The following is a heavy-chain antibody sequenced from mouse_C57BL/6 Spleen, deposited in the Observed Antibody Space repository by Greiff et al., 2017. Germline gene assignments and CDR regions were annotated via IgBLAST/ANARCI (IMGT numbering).Heavy chain of an antibody. J-gene: IGHJ4*01. Sequence: VQLKQSGPELVKPGASVKIPCKASGYTFTDYNMDWVKQSHGKSLEWIGDINPNNGGTIYNQKFKGKATLTVDKSSSTAYMELRSLTSEDTAVYYCARRYSNYYAMDYWGQGTSVTVSS. CDR1: GYTFTDYN. V-gene: IGHV1-18*01. CDR2: INPNNGGT. CDR3: ARRYSNYYAMDY. D-gene: IGHD2-5*01.